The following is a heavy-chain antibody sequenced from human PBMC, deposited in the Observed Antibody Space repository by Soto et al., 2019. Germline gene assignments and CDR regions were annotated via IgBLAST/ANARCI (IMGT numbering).Heavy chain of an antibody. CDR3: ARVLRGWFDP. J-gene: IGHJ5*02. CDR2: ISHSGIT. Sequence: QVQLQESGPGLVKPSGTLSLTCAVSGGSITSANWWTWVRQPPGGGLEWIGEISHSGITNYKASRKSRVTMSVDKTKNDVSLKLTSVTGADTAVYYCARVLRGWFDPWGQGTPVTVSS. CDR1: GGSITSANW. V-gene: IGHV4-4*02.